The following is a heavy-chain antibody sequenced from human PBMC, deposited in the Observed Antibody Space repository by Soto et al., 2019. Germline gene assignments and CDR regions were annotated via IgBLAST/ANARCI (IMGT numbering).Heavy chain of an antibody. Sequence: QVQLVQSGAEVKKPGSSVKVSCKASGGTFSSYAISWVRQAPGQGLEWMRDIIPIFSTTRHAQKFQGRVTITADESTTTAYMELNSLTSDDTAVYYCAGGEHASTWFYFDYWGQGTLVTVSS. V-gene: IGHV1-69*01. CDR3: AGGEHASTWFYFDY. CDR2: IIPIFSTT. CDR1: GGTFSSYA. D-gene: IGHD6-13*01. J-gene: IGHJ4*02.